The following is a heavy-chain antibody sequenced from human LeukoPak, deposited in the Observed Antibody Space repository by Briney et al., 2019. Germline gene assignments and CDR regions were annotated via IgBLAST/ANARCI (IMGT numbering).Heavy chain of an antibody. J-gene: IGHJ6*03. CDR2: IYSGGST. V-gene: IGHV3-66*01. Sequence: GGSLRLSCAASGFTVSSNYMSWVRQAPGKGLEWVSVIYSGGSTYYADSVKGRFTISRDNSKNTLYLQMNSLRAEDTAVYYCAIGQVGAKYYYYYMDVWGKGTTVTISS. CDR3: AIGQVGAKYYYYYMDV. D-gene: IGHD1-26*01. CDR1: GFTVSSNY.